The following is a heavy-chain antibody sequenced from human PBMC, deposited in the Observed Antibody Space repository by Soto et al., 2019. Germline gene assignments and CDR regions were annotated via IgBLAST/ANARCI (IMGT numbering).Heavy chain of an antibody. CDR2: IKQDGSEK. CDR3: GRDKRGVYRPDAFDI. D-gene: IGHD6-6*01. V-gene: IGHV3-7*01. CDR1: GFTFSSYW. Sequence: PGGSLRLSCAASGFTFSSYWMSWVRQAPGKGLEWVANIKQDGSEKYYVDSVKGRFTISRDNAKNSLYLQMNSLRAEDTAVYYCGRDKRGVYRPDAFDIWGKGTMVTVPS. J-gene: IGHJ3*02.